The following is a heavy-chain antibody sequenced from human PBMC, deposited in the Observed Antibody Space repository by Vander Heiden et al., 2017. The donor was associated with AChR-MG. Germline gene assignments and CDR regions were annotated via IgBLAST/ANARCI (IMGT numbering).Heavy chain of an antibody. CDR2: INPHSGDR. CDR3: ARDLFYNSASHWFDP. Sequence: QVQLVQSGAEVKKPGASVKVSCKASGYSFTDYYLHWVRQPPGQGLEWMGWINPHSGDRNSAEKLQGRVTMTRDRSISTAYMELSGLRSDDTAIYYCARDLFYNSASHWFDPWGQGTLVTVSS. J-gene: IGHJ5*02. V-gene: IGHV1-2*02. D-gene: IGHD1-26*01. CDR1: GYSFTDYY.